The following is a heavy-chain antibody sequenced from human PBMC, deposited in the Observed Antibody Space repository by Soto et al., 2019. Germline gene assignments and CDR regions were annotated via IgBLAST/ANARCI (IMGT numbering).Heavy chain of an antibody. J-gene: IGHJ4*02. D-gene: IGHD5-12*01. CDR1: GYTFTSHY. CDR3: ARGSAYDREPVDY. CDR2: INPTGGGA. V-gene: IGHV1-46*03. Sequence: QVQLVQSGAEVKKPGASVKISCKASGYTFTSHYMHWVRQAPGQGLEWVGMINPTGGGASYEQKFQDRVTMTRDTSTSTVYMELSSLRSEDTAVYFCARGSAYDREPVDYWGQGTLVTVSS.